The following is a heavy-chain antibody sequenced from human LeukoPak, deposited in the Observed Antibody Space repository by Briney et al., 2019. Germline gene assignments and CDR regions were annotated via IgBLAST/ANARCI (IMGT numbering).Heavy chain of an antibody. D-gene: IGHD3-3*01. CDR1: GGSISSGSYY. Sequence: SETLSLTCTVSGGSISSGSYYWSWIRQPAGKGLEWIGRIYTSGSTNYNPSLKSRVTISVDTSKTQFSLKLSSVTAADTAVYYCARGLTYYDFWSGYYPTLYFDSWGQGTLVTVSS. J-gene: IGHJ4*02. CDR2: IYTSGST. CDR3: ARGLTYYDFWSGYYPTLYFDS. V-gene: IGHV4-61*02.